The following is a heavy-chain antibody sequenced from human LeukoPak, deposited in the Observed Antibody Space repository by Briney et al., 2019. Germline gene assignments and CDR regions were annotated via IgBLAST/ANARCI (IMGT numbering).Heavy chain of an antibody. D-gene: IGHD6-13*01. J-gene: IGHJ5*02. CDR2: INHSGST. V-gene: IGHV4-34*01. Sequence: SETLSLTCAVYGGSFSGYYWSWIRQPPGKGLEWIGEINHSGSTNYNPSLKSRVTISVDTSKNQFSLKLSSVTAADTAVYYCARKVAAAGTGNWFDPWGQGTLVTVSS. CDR3: ARKVAAAGTGNWFDP. CDR1: GGSFSGYY.